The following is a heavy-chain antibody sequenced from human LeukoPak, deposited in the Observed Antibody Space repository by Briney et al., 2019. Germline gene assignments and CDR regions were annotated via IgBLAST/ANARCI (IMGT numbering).Heavy chain of an antibody. CDR1: GGSISSSSYY. J-gene: IGHJ4*02. D-gene: IGHD3-3*01. CDR2: IYYSGST. V-gene: IGHV4-39*01. Sequence: NTSETLSLTCTVSGGSISSSSYYWGWIRQPPGKGLEWIGSIYYSGSTYYNPSLKSRVTISVDTPKNQFSLKLSSVSAADTAVYYCAVLRDFWSGYYAGYFDYWGQGTLVTVSS. CDR3: AVLRDFWSGYYAGYFDY.